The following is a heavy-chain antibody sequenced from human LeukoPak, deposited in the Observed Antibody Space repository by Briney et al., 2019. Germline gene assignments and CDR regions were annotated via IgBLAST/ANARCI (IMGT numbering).Heavy chain of an antibody. CDR1: AFTFSDYS. J-gene: IGHJ3*01. D-gene: IGHD7-27*01. V-gene: IGHV3-48*02. Sequence: GGSLRLSCAASAFTFSDYSMNWVRQAPGKGLEWISYIDTSSSTMYYADSVMGRFTISRDNAKESLYLQMNSLRDEDAAVYYCAREDDSWGPNNLDLWGQGTMVTASS. CDR2: IDTSSSTM. CDR3: AREDDSWGPNNLDL.